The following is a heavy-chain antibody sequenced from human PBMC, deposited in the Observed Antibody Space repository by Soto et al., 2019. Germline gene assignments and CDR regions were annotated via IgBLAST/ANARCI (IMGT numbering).Heavy chain of an antibody. V-gene: IGHV3-23*01. CDR3: AKDYLITIFGVVIPNFDY. J-gene: IGHJ4*02. Sequence: GGSLRLSCAASGFTFSSYAMSWVRQATGKGLEWVSAISGSGGSTYYADSVKGRFTISRDNSKNTLYLQMNSLRAEDTAVYYCAKDYLITIFGVVIPNFDYWGQGTLVTVSS. D-gene: IGHD3-3*01. CDR1: GFTFSSYA. CDR2: ISGSGGST.